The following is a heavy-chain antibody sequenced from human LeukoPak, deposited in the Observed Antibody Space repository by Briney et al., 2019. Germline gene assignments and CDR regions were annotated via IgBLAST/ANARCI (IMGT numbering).Heavy chain of an antibody. CDR3: AKGPYYYDSSGYSRRWFDP. J-gene: IGHJ5*02. CDR2: ISGSGGRT. Sequence: PGGSLILSCAASGFTFSSYAMSWVRQAPGKGLEWVSAISGSGGRTYYADSVKGRFTISRDNSKNTLYLQMNSLRAEDTAVYYCAKGPYYYDSSGYSRRWFDPWGQGILVTVSS. V-gene: IGHV3-23*01. D-gene: IGHD3-22*01. CDR1: GFTFSSYA.